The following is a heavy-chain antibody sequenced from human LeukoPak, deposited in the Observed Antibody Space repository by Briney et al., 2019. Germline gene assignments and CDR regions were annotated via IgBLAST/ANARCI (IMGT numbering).Heavy chain of an antibody. J-gene: IGHJ4*02. CDR3: AKPNTYYDILTGYWGSKYYFDY. D-gene: IGHD3-9*01. CDR2: ISYDGGNK. Sequence: GGSLRLSCAASGFTFSSYGMHWVRQAPGKGLEWVAVISYDGGNKYYADSVKGRFTISRDNSKNTLYLQMNSLRAEDTAVYYCAKPNTYYDILTGYWGSKYYFDYWGQGTLVTVSS. CDR1: GFTFSSYG. V-gene: IGHV3-30*18.